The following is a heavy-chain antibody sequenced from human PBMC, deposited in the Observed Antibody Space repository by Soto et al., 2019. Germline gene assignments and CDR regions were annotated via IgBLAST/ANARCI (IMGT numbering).Heavy chain of an antibody. CDR3: ARGGDGFDL. Sequence: QVRLQESGPGLVRPSQTLSLTCSVSGGSLTIGGHYWTWIRQHPGKGLEWIGYIYHSGSTYYSPSLKSRVTISVDTSENQFSLKLTSMTAADTAVYYCARGGDGFDLWGQGKMVTVSS. J-gene: IGHJ3*01. CDR2: IYHSGST. V-gene: IGHV4-31*03. CDR1: GGSLTIGGHY.